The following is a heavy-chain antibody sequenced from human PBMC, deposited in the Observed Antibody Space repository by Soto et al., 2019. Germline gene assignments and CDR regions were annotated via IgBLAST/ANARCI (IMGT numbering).Heavy chain of an antibody. CDR1: GFMFSSAW. J-gene: IGHJ4*02. D-gene: IGHD1-1*01. Sequence: EVQLVESGGDLVKPGGSLRLSCVTSGFMFSSAWMSWVRQAPGKGLEWVGRITSKTDGGASDYAAPLKGRFSISRDDSKNTLYLKMNSLRAEDTAVYYCVEGWNDFWGQGTLVPVSS. CDR3: VEGWNDF. CDR2: ITSKTDGGAS. V-gene: IGHV3-15*01.